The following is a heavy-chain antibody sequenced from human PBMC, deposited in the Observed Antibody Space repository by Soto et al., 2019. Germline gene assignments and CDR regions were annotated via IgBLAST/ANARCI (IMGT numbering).Heavy chain of an antibody. CDR3: ARGAFPTWGSYPLDY. CDR1: GFTFSTYW. V-gene: IGHV3-7*04. Sequence: EVQLVESGGGLVQPGGSLGLSCAASGFTFSTYWMTWVRQAPGKGLEWVANIKQDGSEEYYVDSVKGRFTISRDNAKNSLYLQMTSRRAEDTAVYYCARGAFPTWGSYPLDYWGQGTLVTVSS. D-gene: IGHD3-16*02. CDR2: IKQDGSEE. J-gene: IGHJ4*02.